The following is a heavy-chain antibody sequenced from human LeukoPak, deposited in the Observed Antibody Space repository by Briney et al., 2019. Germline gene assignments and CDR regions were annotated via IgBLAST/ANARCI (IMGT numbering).Heavy chain of an antibody. J-gene: IGHJ4*02. D-gene: IGHD3-16*02. CDR1: GFTFSDYG. V-gene: IGHV3-33*01. CDR3: ARTGELSAALDC. CDR2: IWYDGRNQ. Sequence: GGSLRLSCAASGFTFSDYGMHWVRQAPGKGLEWVAVIWYDGRNQWYADSVKGRFTISRDNSQNTLYLQMNSLRAEDTAVYYCARTGELSAALDCWGQGTLVTVSS.